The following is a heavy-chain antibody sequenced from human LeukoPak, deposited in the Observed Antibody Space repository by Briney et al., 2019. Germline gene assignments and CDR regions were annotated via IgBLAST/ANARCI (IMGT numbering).Heavy chain of an antibody. J-gene: IGHJ4*02. D-gene: IGHD5-24*01. CDR3: ARGGGWLTY. V-gene: IGHV4-61*02. CDR2: VYTSGST. CDR1: GGSISSASYY. Sequence: SETLSLTCTVSGGSISSASYYWSWIRQPAGKRLEWIGRVYTSGSTNYNPYNPSLKSRVTISIDTSKNQISLKLTSVTAADTAVYYGARGGGWLTYWGQGTLVTVSS.